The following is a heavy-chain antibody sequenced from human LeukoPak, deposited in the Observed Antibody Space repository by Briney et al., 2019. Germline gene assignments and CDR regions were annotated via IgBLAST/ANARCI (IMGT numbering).Heavy chain of an antibody. CDR3: AGSNYGDYGRY. CDR2: IIPIFGTA. V-gene: IGHV1-69*06. Sequence: SVKVTCKASGYTFTSYGISWVRQAPGQGLEWMGGIIPIFGTANYAQKFQGRVTITADKSTSTAYMELSSLRSEDTAVYYCAGSNYGDYGRYWGQGTLVTVSS. D-gene: IGHD4-17*01. CDR1: GYTFTSYG. J-gene: IGHJ4*02.